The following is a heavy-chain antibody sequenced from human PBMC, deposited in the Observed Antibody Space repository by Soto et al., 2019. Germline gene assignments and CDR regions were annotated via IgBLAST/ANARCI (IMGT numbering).Heavy chain of an antibody. V-gene: IGHV4-59*08. CDR2: IYYSGST. D-gene: IGHD5-18*01. CDR3: ARLHRNRGYSYGLDY. J-gene: IGHJ4*02. CDR1: GGSVCSYY. Sequence: SETMSLTCTVSGGSVCSYYWSWIRQHPGKGLEWIGYIYYSGSTNYNPSLKSRVTISVDTSKNQFSLKLSSVTAADTAVYYCARLHRNRGYSYGLDYWGQGTLVTAPQ.